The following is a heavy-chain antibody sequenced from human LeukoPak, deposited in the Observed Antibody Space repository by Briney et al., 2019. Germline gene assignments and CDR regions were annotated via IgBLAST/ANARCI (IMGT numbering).Heavy chain of an antibody. V-gene: IGHV1-46*01. J-gene: IGHJ4*02. D-gene: IGHD3-22*01. CDR2: INPSGGST. Sequence: ASVKVSCKASGYTFTSYYMHWVRQAPGQGLEWMGIINPSGGSTSYAQKFQGRVTMTRDTSTSTAYMELSSLRSEDTAVYYCARDSPPGTYYYDSSGYYLDYWGQGTLVTVSS. CDR3: ARDSPPGTYYYDSSGYYLDY. CDR1: GYTFTSYY.